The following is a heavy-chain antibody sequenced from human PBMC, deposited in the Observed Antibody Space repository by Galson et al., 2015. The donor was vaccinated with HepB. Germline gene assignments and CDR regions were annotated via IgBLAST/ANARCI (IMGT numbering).Heavy chain of an antibody. CDR2: ISYSGST. CDR1: GGSISSYY. J-gene: IGHJ4*02. CDR3: ARKYCSSTTCYHDY. V-gene: IGHV4-59*01. D-gene: IGHD2-2*01. Sequence: QVQLQESGPGLVKPSETLSLTCTVSGGSISSYYWSWIRQPPGKGLEWIGYISYSGSTNYNPSLKSRVAISVDTSKNQFSLKLSSVTAADTAVYYCARKYCSSTTCYHDYWGQGTLVTVSS.